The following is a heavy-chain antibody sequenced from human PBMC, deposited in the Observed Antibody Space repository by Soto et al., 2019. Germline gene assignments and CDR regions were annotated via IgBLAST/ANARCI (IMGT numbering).Heavy chain of an antibody. CDR1: GYTFTSYG. CDR3: ARALDSGSYYGDAFDI. V-gene: IGHV1-18*01. D-gene: IGHD3-10*01. J-gene: IGHJ3*02. Sequence: ASVKVSCKASGYTFTSYGISWVRQAPGQGLEWMGWISAYNGNTNYAQKLQGRVTMTTDTSTSTAYMELRSLRSDDTAVYYCARALDSGSYYGDAFDIWGQGTMVTVSS. CDR2: ISAYNGNT.